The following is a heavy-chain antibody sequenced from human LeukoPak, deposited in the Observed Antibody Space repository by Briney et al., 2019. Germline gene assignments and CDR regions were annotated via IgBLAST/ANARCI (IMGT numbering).Heavy chain of an antibody. V-gene: IGHV3-30*02. Sequence: GGSLRLSCAASGFPFSHYGMHWVRQAPGKGLEWVAFIRYDGNEKFYTDSVKGRFTISRDNSKNTLYLQMNSLRTEDTAVYYCTTKGYTYASYWGQGTLVTVSS. CDR1: GFPFSHYG. J-gene: IGHJ4*02. D-gene: IGHD5-18*01. CDR2: IRYDGNEK. CDR3: TTKGYTYASY.